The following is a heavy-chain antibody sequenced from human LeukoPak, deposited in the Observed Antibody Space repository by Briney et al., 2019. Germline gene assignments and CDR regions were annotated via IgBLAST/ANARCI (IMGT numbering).Heavy chain of an antibody. CDR1: GGPISSYY. Sequence: SETLSLTCTVSGGPISSYYWSWIRQPPGKGLEWIGYIYYSGSTNYNPSLKGRVTISVDTSKNQFSLKLSSVTAADTAVYYCARRDGYNSCFDYWGQGTLVTVSS. CDR3: ARRDGYNSCFDY. J-gene: IGHJ4*02. V-gene: IGHV4-59*08. D-gene: IGHD5-24*01. CDR2: IYYSGST.